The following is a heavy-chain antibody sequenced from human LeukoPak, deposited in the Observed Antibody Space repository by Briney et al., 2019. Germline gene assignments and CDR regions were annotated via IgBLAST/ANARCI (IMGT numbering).Heavy chain of an antibody. CDR1: GGSFSGYY. CDR3: ARASRDYYDSSGYYSLAYYFDY. D-gene: IGHD3-22*01. Sequence: SETLSLTCAVYGGSFSGYYWSWIRQPPGKGLEWIGEINHSGSTNYNPSLKSRVTISVDTSKNQFSLKLSSVTAADTAVYYCARASRDYYDSSGYYSLAYYFDYWGQGTLVTVSS. V-gene: IGHV4-34*01. CDR2: INHSGST. J-gene: IGHJ4*02.